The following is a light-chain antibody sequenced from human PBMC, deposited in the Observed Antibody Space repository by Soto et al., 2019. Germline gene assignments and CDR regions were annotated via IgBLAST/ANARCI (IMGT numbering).Light chain of an antibody. CDR2: NTS. V-gene: IGKV3-20*01. J-gene: IGKJ3*01. CDR1: QSINSKS. Sequence: EIVLTQSPGTLSLSPGEGATVSCRVSQSINSKSLVWYQRKFGQAPRLLIYNTSSRATGTPDRFSGSGSGTDFTLSISRLEPEDFAVYYCQHYGGSFIFGPGTKVDFK. CDR3: QHYGGSFI.